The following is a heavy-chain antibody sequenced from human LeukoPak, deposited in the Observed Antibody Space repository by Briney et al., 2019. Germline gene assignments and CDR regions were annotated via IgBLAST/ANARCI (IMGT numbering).Heavy chain of an antibody. J-gene: IGHJ5*02. CDR2: IYYSGST. D-gene: IGHD3-22*01. CDR3: ARDSPYYYDSSGYPNWFDP. Sequence: SETLSLTCTVSGGSISSYYWSWIRQPPGKGLEWIGSIYYSGSTYYNPSLKSRVTISVDTSKNQFSLKLSSVTAADTAVYYCARDSPYYYDSSGYPNWFDPWGQGTLVTVSS. V-gene: IGHV4-59*12. CDR1: GGSISSYY.